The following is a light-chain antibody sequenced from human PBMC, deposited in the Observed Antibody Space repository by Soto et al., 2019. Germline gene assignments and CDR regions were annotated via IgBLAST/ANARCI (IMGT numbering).Light chain of an antibody. CDR2: KAS. J-gene: IGKJ1*01. CDR1: QTSSRW. Sequence: DIQMTQPPSTLSGSVGDRVTITYRSSQTSSRWVAWYQQKPGKAPKLLIYKASNLKSGVPSRFSGSGSGTEFTLTISSLEPEDFAVYYCQQRDIWPWTFGQGTKVDIK. V-gene: IGKV1-5*03. CDR3: QQRDIWPWT.